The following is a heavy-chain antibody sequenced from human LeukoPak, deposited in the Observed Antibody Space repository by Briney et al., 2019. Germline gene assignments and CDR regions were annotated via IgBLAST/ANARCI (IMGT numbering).Heavy chain of an antibody. CDR1: GFTFSSYA. CDR2: ISYDGSNK. V-gene: IGHV3-30-3*01. J-gene: IGHJ4*02. CDR3: ARDGALRENYFDY. D-gene: IGHD5/OR15-5a*01. Sequence: GGSLGLSCAASGFTFSSYAMHWVRQAPGKGLEWVAVISYDGSNKYYADSVKGRFTISRDNSKNTLYLQMNSLRAGDTAVYYCARDGALRENYFDYWGQGTLVTVSS.